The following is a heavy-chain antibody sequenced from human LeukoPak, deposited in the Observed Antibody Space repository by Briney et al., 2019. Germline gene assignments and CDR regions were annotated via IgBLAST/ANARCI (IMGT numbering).Heavy chain of an antibody. J-gene: IGHJ4*02. CDR2: VDPEDGET. CDR1: GYIFGDYY. D-gene: IGHD3-10*01. V-gene: IGHV1-69-2*01. Sequence: ASVKVSCKVSGYIFGDYYMHWVQQAPGKGLEWMGLVDPEDGETIYAEKFQGRVTITADTSTDTAYMELSSLRSEDTAVYYGASLGREVMCQTQVGYWGQGTRVTVSS. CDR3: ASLGREVMCQTQVGY.